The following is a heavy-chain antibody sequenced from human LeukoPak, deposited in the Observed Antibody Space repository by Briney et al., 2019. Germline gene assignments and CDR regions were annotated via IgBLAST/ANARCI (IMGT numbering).Heavy chain of an antibody. D-gene: IGHD3-3*01. V-gene: IGHV4-30-2*01. CDR2: IYHSGST. Sequence: PSETLSLTCAVSGGSISSGGYSWSWIRQPPGKGLEWIGYIYHSGSTYYNPSLKSRVTISVDRSRNQFSLKLSSVTAADTAVYYCARVWMGNYFDYWGQGTLVTVSS. J-gene: IGHJ4*02. CDR3: ARVWMGNYFDY. CDR1: GGSISSGGYS.